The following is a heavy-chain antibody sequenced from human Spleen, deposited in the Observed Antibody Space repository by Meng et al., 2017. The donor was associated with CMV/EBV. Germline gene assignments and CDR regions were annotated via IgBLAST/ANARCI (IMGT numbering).Heavy chain of an antibody. CDR2: IIPAFRTT. CDR1: GGPFRRYA. Sequence: ASGGPFRRYAISWVLQSPGQGLEWMGMIIPAFRTTNYAQKFQGRVTITTDESTSTAYMELGGLRSEDTAVYYCARDHDIVVSGWFDPWGQGTLVTVSS. J-gene: IGHJ5*02. D-gene: IGHD2-2*01. CDR3: ARDHDIVVSGWFDP. V-gene: IGHV1-69*05.